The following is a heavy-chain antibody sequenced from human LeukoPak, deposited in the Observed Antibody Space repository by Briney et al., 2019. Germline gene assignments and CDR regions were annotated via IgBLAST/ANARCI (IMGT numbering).Heavy chain of an antibody. CDR2: ISSSSSYI. Sequence: PGGSLRLSRAASGFTFSSYSMNWVRQAPGKGLEWVSSISSSSSYIYYADSVKGRFTISRDNAKNSLYLQMNSLRAEDTAVYYCARDLEAVDTAMQEDYWGQGTLVTVSS. V-gene: IGHV3-21*01. CDR1: GFTFSSYS. J-gene: IGHJ4*02. CDR3: ARDLEAVDTAMQEDY. D-gene: IGHD5-18*01.